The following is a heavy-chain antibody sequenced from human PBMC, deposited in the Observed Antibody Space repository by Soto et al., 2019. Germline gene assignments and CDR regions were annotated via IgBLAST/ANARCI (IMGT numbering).Heavy chain of an antibody. J-gene: IGHJ3*02. D-gene: IGHD2-2*01. Sequence: GGSLRLSCAASGFTFSSYWMSWVRQAPGKGLEWVANIKQDGSEKYYVDSVKGRFTISRDNAKNSLYLQMNSLRAEDTAVYYCASVSEIVVVPAAIGMNAFDIWGQGTMVTVSS. CDR1: GFTFSSYW. V-gene: IGHV3-7*01. CDR2: IKQDGSEK. CDR3: ASVSEIVVVPAAIGMNAFDI.